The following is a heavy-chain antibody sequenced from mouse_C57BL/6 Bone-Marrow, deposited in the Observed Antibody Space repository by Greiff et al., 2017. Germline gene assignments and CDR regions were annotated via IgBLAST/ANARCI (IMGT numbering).Heavy chain of an antibody. CDR3: ARDRPNYFDY. V-gene: IGHV2-9*02. Sequence: VQLKQSGPGLVAPSQSLSITCTVSGFSLTSYGVHWVRQPPGKGLEWLGVIWAGGSTNYNSALMSRLSISKDNSKSQVSFKMNSLQTDDTAMYYCARDRPNYFDYWGQGTTLTVSS. CDR2: IWAGGST. CDR1: GFSLTSYG. J-gene: IGHJ2*01.